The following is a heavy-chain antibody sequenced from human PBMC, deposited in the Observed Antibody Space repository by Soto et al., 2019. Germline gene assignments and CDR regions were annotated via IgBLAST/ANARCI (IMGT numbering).Heavy chain of an antibody. D-gene: IGHD3-10*01. CDR3: SRAQFEFGSYFGVDG. V-gene: IGHV1-8*01. CDR2: MNPDSENT. Sequence: QVHLVQSGAEVKQPGASVRVSCKASGYTFTNYDITWVRQATGQGLEWMGWMNPDSENTGSPQKFQGRVTMTVNTSIHTAYMELTSLRSEDTGAYYCSRAQFEFGSYFGVDGWGQGTTVTVSS. CDR1: GYTFTNYD. J-gene: IGHJ6*02.